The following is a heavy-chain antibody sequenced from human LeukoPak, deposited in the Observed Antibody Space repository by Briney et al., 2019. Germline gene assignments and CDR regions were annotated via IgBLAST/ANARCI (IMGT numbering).Heavy chain of an antibody. Sequence: GGSLRLSCTTSGLTFSHYSMNWVRQAPGKGLEWLSYISTTSKTIYYADPVKGRFHLSRDNGKNFLILEMKSLSAEDTGLYFCATYHDATCYFKEAFEMWGQGTFVTVSP. V-gene: IGHV3-48*01. CDR2: ISTTSKTI. J-gene: IGHJ3*02. CDR3: ATYHDATCYFKEAFEM. D-gene: IGHD3-22*01. CDR1: GLTFSHYS.